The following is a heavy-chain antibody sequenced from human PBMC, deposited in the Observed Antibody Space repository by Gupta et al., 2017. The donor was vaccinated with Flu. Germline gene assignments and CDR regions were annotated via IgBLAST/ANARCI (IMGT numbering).Heavy chain of an antibody. D-gene: IGHD2-21*01. CDR1: GGSFSGYY. CDR3: ARGLGTGLVKDYYYYHYLDV. J-gene: IGHJ6*03. Sequence: QVQLHQSGAGLSKPSETLSLTCAVDGGSFSGYYWTWIRQSPEKGLEWIGEMNHIGTANYNPSLKSRVTISVDTSRDRFSLKLRSVTVADTAVYYCARGLGTGLVKDYYYYHYLDVWGKGTTVSVSS. V-gene: IGHV4-34*01. CDR2: MNHIGTA.